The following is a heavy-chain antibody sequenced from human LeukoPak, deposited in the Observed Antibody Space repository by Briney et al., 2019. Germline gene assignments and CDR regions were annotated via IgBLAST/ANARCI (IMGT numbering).Heavy chain of an antibody. D-gene: IGHD3-10*01. CDR2: IYPDDSDA. CDR1: GYNFNNYW. V-gene: IGHV5-51*01. J-gene: IGHJ3*02. CDR3: ARQWPGEAFDI. Sequence: GESLKISCKGSGYNFNNYWIAWVRQMPGKGLEWMGVIYPDDSDARYSQSFQGQVTISADKSVNVAYLQWSSLKASDTAMYYCARQWPGEAFDIWGQGTMVTVSS.